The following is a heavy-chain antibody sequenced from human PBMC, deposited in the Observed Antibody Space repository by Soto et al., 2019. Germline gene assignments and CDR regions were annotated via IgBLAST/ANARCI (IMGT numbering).Heavy chain of an antibody. J-gene: IGHJ3*02. V-gene: IGHV3-15*07. CDR1: GFTFNNAR. D-gene: IGHD4-4*01. Sequence: EVQLVESGGGLVKPGGSLRLSCVASGFTFNNARMNWVRQAPGKGLEWVGHIKTKTFGGTTDYAAPVKGRCTISRDDSRNMVFPQMDSLKTEDTAVYYCATDYSAPSRNVFDIWGQGTRVTVSS. CDR2: IKTKTFGGTT. CDR3: ATDYSAPSRNVFDI.